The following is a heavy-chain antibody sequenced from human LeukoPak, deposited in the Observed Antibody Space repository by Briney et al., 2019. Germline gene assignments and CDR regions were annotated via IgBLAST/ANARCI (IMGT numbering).Heavy chain of an antibody. J-gene: IGHJ5*02. V-gene: IGHV1-2*02. Sequence: GASVKVSCKASGYTFTGYYMHWVRQAPGQGLEWMGWINPNSGGTNYAQKFQGRVTMTRDTSISTAYMELSRLRSDDTAVYYCARAPSYYDFWSGYWDPWGQGTLVTVSS. CDR2: INPNSGGT. CDR1: GYTFTGYY. D-gene: IGHD3-3*01. CDR3: ARAPSYYDFWSGYWDP.